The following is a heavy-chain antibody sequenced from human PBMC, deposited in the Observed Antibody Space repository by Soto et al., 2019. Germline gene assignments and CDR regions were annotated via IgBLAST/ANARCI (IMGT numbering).Heavy chain of an antibody. J-gene: IGHJ4*02. CDR3: ARGQYSSGYYYFDS. V-gene: IGHV4-59*01. Sequence: SETLSLTCTVSGVSISSYYWSWIRQPPGKGLEWIGYIYNSGSTNYNPSLKSRVTISVDTSKNQLSLKLSSVTAADTAVYYCARGQYSSGYYYFDSWGQGTLVTVSS. CDR1: GVSISSYY. CDR2: IYNSGST. D-gene: IGHD6-19*01.